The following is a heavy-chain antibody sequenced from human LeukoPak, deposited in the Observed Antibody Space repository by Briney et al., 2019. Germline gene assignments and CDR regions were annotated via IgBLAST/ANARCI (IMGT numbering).Heavy chain of an antibody. CDR2: ISYGGHT. Sequence: SETLSLTCAVSGASFSSNGYYWVWIRQPPGKGLEWIGSISYGGHTYYSPSLRSRVTISVDRSNNRFSLNLSSVTAADTAIYYCARQIALAGEWAFDIWGQGTLVTVSS. J-gene: IGHJ3*02. V-gene: IGHV4-39*01. D-gene: IGHD6-19*01. CDR3: ARQIALAGEWAFDI. CDR1: GASFSSNGYY.